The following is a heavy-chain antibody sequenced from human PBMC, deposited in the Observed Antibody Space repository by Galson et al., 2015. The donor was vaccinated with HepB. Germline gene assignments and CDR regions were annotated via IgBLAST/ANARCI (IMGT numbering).Heavy chain of an antibody. CDR1: GYTFTSYG. CDR3: ARPSPDYYYYMDV. Sequence: SVKVSCKASGYTFTSYGISWVRQAPGQGLEWMGWISAYNGNTNYAQKPQGRVTMTTDTSTSTAYMELRSLRSDDTAVYYCARPSPDYYYYMDVWGKGTTVTVSS. CDR2: ISAYNGNT. J-gene: IGHJ6*03. V-gene: IGHV1-18*01.